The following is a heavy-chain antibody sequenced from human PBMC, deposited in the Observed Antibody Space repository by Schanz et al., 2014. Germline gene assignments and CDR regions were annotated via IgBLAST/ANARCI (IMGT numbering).Heavy chain of an antibody. Sequence: EVQLLESGGALVQPGGSQRLSCEASGFTFSSYGMHWVRQAPGKGLEWVSRMIGSGSSVFYADSVKGRFTISRDNLKNTVYLQMNSLRAGDTAVYYCAKDGRLPYYGTGSDFDYWGQGTLVAVSS. CDR3: AKDGRLPYYGTGSDFDY. D-gene: IGHD3-22*01. CDR2: MIGSGSSV. V-gene: IGHV3-23*01. J-gene: IGHJ4*02. CDR1: GFTFSSYG.